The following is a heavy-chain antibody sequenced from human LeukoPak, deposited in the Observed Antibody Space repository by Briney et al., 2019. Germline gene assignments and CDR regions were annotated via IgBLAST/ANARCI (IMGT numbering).Heavy chain of an antibody. Sequence: PGGSLRLSCAASGFTFSSYWMTWVRQAPGKGLEWVANIKQDGDEKNYVDSVKGRFTISRDNAKNSLYLQMNTLRAEDTAVYYCARDGWGVTSLNWFDPWGQGTLVTVSS. V-gene: IGHV3-7*01. D-gene: IGHD4-17*01. CDR1: GFTFSSYW. CDR2: IKQDGDEK. CDR3: ARDGWGVTSLNWFDP. J-gene: IGHJ5*02.